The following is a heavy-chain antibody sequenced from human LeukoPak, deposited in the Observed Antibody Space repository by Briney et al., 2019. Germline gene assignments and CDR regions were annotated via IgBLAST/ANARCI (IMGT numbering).Heavy chain of an antibody. D-gene: IGHD3-3*01. J-gene: IGHJ4*02. V-gene: IGHV1-18*01. CDR3: GRVPSTLYDFWSAYLIDY. CDR2: ISAYNGNT. CDR1: GYRFTCYG. Sequence: ASVKVSCKASGYRFTCYGIFWVRQAPGQGLEWMGWISAYNGNTNYAQKLQGRVTMTRDTSTSTAYMELRSLRSDDTAVYYCGRVPSTLYDFWSAYLIDYWGQGTLVTVSS.